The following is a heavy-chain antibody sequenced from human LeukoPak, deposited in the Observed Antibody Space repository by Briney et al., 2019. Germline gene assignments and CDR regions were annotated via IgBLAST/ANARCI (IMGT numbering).Heavy chain of an antibody. CDR3: AREIGHSSGWGANWFDP. CDR1: GYTFTSNG. D-gene: IGHD6-19*01. Sequence: ASVKVSCKASGYTFTSNGISWVRQAPGQGLEWMAWISAYNGNTNYAQKLQGRVTMTTDTSTSTAYMELRSLRSDDTAVYYCAREIGHSSGWGANWFDPWGQGTLVTVSS. J-gene: IGHJ5*02. V-gene: IGHV1-18*01. CDR2: ISAYNGNT.